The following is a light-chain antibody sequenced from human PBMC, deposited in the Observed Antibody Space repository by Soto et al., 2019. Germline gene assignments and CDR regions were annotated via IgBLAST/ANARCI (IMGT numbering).Light chain of an antibody. Sequence: QSALTQPASVSGSPGQSITISCTGTSSDVGGYNYVSWYQQHPGKAPKLMIYEVSYRPSGVSSRFSGSKSGNTASLTISGLQAEDEADYYCSSYTSSSTLFGTGTKLTVL. CDR2: EVS. V-gene: IGLV2-14*01. CDR3: SSYTSSSTL. J-gene: IGLJ1*01. CDR1: SSDVGGYNY.